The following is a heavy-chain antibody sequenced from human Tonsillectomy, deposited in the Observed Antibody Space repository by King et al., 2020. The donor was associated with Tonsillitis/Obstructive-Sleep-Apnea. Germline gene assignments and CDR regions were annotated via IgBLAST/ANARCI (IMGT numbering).Heavy chain of an antibody. V-gene: IGHV4-59*08. CDR2: IYYSGST. J-gene: IGHJ3*02. CDR1: GGSISSYY. CDR3: ASHLYSYDSSGXASYDAFDI. D-gene: IGHD3-22*01. Sequence: VQLQESGPGLVKPSETLSLTCTVSGGSISSYYWSWIRQPPGKGLEWIGCIYYSGSTKYNPSLNSRVTISVDTSKNQVALKLRAGTAADPAVYYCASHLYSYDSSGXASYDAFDIWGQGXXVTVSS.